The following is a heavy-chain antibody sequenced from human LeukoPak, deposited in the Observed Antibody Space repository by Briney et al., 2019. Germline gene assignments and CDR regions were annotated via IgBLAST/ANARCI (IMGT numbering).Heavy chain of an antibody. Sequence: GRSLRLSCAASGFTFSSYGMHWVRQAPGKGLEWVAVISYDGSNKYYADSVKGRFTISRDNSKNTLYLQMNSLRAEDTAVYYCAKDMKGTLRIVVVTATRGNYYYGMDVWGQGTTVTVSS. J-gene: IGHJ6*02. CDR2: ISYDGSNK. CDR3: AKDMKGTLRIVVVTATRGNYYYGMDV. CDR1: GFTFSSYG. D-gene: IGHD2-21*02. V-gene: IGHV3-30*18.